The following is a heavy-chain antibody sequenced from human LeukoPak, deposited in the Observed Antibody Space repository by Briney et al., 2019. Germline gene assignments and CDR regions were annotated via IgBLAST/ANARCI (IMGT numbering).Heavy chain of an antibody. J-gene: IGHJ4*02. CDR2: ISEGGSEK. V-gene: IGHV3-7*01. D-gene: IGHD3-10*01. Sequence: GGSLRLSCAASGFTFTTYWMSWVRQLPGKGLEWVSNISEGGSEKYHVDSVKGRFTISRDNAKNSLDLQMNSLRVEDTAIYYCVKVAKYYYGSETYYFFEHWGPGTPVTGPS. CDR3: VKVAKYYYGSETYYFFEH. CDR1: GFTFTTYW.